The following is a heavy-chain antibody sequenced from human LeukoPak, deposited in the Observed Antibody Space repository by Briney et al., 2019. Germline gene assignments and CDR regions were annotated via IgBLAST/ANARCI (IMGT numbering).Heavy chain of an antibody. CDR1: GFTFSDYY. J-gene: IGHJ4*02. CDR3: ARVGEHCSGGSCYGY. CDR2: ISSSSSYT. Sequence: AGGSLRLSCAASGFTFSDYYMSWIRQAPGKGLEWVSYISSSSSYTNYADSVKGRFTISRDNAKNSLYLQMNSLRAEDTAVYYCARVGEHCSGGSCYGYWGQGILVTVSS. D-gene: IGHD2-15*01. V-gene: IGHV3-11*05.